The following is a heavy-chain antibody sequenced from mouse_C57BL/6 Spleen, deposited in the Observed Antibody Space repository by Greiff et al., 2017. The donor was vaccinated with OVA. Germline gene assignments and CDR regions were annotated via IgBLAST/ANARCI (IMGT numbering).Heavy chain of an antibody. V-gene: IGHV1-50*01. D-gene: IGHD2-1*01. CDR3: ARGVDYGNYGGYFEV. CDR1: GYTFTSYW. Sequence: QVQLQPPGAELVTPGASVKLSCKASGYTFTSYWMQWVNQRPGQGLEWIGEIDPSDSYTNYNQKFKGKDTLTVDTASSTAYMQLSSMTSEDSAFYYCARGVDYGNYGGYFEVWGTGTTVTVSS. J-gene: IGHJ1*03. CDR2: IDPSDSYT.